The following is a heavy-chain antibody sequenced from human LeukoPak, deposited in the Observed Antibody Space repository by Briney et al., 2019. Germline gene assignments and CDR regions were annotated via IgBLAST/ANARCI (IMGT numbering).Heavy chain of an antibody. CDR3: AKDPIVFISGDYYLGAFNI. J-gene: IGHJ3*02. Sequence: GGSLRLSCAASGYTFSSFALNWVRQATGKGPEWVSAISGSGGKTWYADSVKGRFTISREDSKNTLYLQMNSLRGEDTAVYYCAKDPIVFISGDYYLGAFNIWGQGTMVTVSS. D-gene: IGHD2-21*02. CDR1: GYTFSSFA. V-gene: IGHV3-23*01. CDR2: ISGSGGKT.